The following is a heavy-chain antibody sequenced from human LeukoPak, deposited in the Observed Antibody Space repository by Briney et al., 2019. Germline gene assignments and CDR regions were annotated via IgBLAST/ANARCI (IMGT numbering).Heavy chain of an antibody. V-gene: IGHV4-59*01. CDR3: ARDRQNPAMVVTLPHWYFDL. J-gene: IGHJ2*01. CDR1: GGSISSYY. D-gene: IGHD4-23*01. CDR2: IYYSGST. Sequence: SETLSLTCTVSGGSISSYYWSWIRQPPGKGLEWIGYIYYSGSTNYNPSLKSRVTISVDTSKNQFSLKLSSVTAADTAVYYCARDRQNPAMVVTLPHWYFDLWGRGTLVTVSS.